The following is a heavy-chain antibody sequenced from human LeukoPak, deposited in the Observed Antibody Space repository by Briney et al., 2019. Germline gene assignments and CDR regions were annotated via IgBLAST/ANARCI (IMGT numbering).Heavy chain of an antibody. CDR2: INPNTGGT. Sequence: GASVKVSCKASGYTFTGYYVHWVRQAPGQGLEWMGWINPNTGGTNYAQKFQGRVTMSRDTSISTAYMELSWLTSDDTAVYYCARGGYSNSWHLWIYSMDVWGKGTTVTISS. V-gene: IGHV1-2*02. J-gene: IGHJ6*03. D-gene: IGHD6-13*01. CDR3: ARGGYSNSWHLWIYSMDV. CDR1: GYTFTGYY.